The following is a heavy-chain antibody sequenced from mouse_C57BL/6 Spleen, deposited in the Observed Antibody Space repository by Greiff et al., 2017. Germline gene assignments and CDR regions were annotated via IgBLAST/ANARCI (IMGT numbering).Heavy chain of an antibody. J-gene: IGHJ2*01. CDR1: GYTFTSYW. Sequence: QVQLQQSGTELVKPGASVKLSCKASGYTFTSYWMHWVKQRPGQGLEWIGNINPSNGGTNYNEKFKSKATLTVDKSSSTAYMQLSSLTSEDSAVYYFARGANWERGYFDYWGQGTTLTVSS. CDR2: INPSNGGT. D-gene: IGHD4-1*01. CDR3: ARGANWERGYFDY. V-gene: IGHV1-53*01.